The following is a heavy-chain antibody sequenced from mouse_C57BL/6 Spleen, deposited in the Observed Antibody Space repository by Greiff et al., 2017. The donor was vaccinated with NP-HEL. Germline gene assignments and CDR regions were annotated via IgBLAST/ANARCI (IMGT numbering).Heavy chain of an antibody. Sequence: QVKLQQSGAELVNPGASVKLSCKASGYTFPEYTIHWVKQRSGQGLGWIGWFYPGSGSIKYNEKFKAKATLTADKSSSTVYMELSRLTSEDSAVYFCARHEDRGRVLEGSMDYWGQGTSVTVSS. CDR1: GYTFPEYT. CDR2: FYPGSGSI. V-gene: IGHV1-62-2*01. CDR3: ARHEDRGRVLEGSMDY. D-gene: IGHD3-3*01. J-gene: IGHJ4*01.